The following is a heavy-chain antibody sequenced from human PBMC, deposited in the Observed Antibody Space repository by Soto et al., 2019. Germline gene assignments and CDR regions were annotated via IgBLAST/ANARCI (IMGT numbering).Heavy chain of an antibody. J-gene: IGHJ4*02. V-gene: IGHV3-48*02. CDR2: ISSSSSTI. D-gene: IGHD2-15*01. Sequence: GGSLRLSCAASGFTFSSYSMNWVRQAPGKGLEWVSYISSSSSTIYYADSVKGRFTISRDNAKNSLYLQMNSLRDEDTAVYYCARRSLGYCSGGSCYEGDWGQGTLVTVSS. CDR1: GFTFSSYS. CDR3: ARRSLGYCSGGSCYEGD.